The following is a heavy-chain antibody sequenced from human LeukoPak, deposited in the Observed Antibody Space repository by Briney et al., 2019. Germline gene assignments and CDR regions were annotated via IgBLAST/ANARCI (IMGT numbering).Heavy chain of an antibody. CDR3: ARDSPSWGRLVENWFDP. V-gene: IGHV1-69*13. J-gene: IGHJ5*02. CDR1: GYTFSGYY. CDR2: IIPIFGTA. Sequence: ASVKVSCKTSGYTFSGYYMHWVRQAPGQGLEWMGGIIPIFGTANYAQKFQGRVTITADESTSTAYMELSSLRSEDTAVYYCARDSPSWGRLVENWFDPWGQGTLVTVSS. D-gene: IGHD3-9*01.